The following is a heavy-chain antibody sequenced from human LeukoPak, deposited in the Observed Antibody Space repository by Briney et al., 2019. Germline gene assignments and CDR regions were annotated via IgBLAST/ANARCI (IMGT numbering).Heavy chain of an antibody. CDR2: IYPSDSDT. Sequence: GESLQISCQGSGSRFTNYWIGWVRRMPGKGLEWMGIIYPSDSDTRYSPSFQGQVTISADNSIGTAYLQWSSLKASDTAMYYCARGSGYSSSRYSWFDPWGQGTLVTVSS. D-gene: IGHD6-13*01. CDR1: GSRFTNYW. V-gene: IGHV5-51*01. J-gene: IGHJ5*02. CDR3: ARGSGYSSSRYSWFDP.